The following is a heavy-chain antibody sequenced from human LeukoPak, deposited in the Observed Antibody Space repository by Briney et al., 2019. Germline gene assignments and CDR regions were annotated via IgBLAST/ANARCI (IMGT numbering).Heavy chain of an antibody. Sequence: PGGSLRPSCAASGFTFSSRAMNWVRQAPGMGLEWVSSISGSGGTPYYADSVKGRFTISRDNSKNTLHLQMNSLRAEDTAVYSCAKDNGAGNFDYWGQGTLVTVSS. CDR1: GFTFSSRA. CDR2: ISGSGGTP. J-gene: IGHJ4*02. D-gene: IGHD1-26*01. V-gene: IGHV3-23*01. CDR3: AKDNGAGNFDY.